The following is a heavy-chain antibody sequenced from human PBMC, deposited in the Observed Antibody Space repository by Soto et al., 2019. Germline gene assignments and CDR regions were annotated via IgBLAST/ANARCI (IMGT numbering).Heavy chain of an antibody. CDR3: ATTRLLEAAGTWNWFDP. J-gene: IGHJ5*02. Sequence: SETLSLTCTVSGGSISSGGYYWSWIRQHPGKGLEWIGYIYYSGSTYYNPSLKSRVTISVDTSKNQFSLKLSSVTAADTAVYYCATTRLLEAAGTWNWFDPWGQGTLVTVSS. D-gene: IGHD6-13*01. CDR1: GGSISSGGYY. V-gene: IGHV4-31*03. CDR2: IYYSGST.